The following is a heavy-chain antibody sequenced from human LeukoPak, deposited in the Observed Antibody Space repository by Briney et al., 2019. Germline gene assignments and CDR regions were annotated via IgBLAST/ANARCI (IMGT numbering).Heavy chain of an antibody. V-gene: IGHV3-21*04. CDR2: ISSTSSYI. CDR3: ARGIDY. J-gene: IGHJ4*02. Sequence: GGSLRLSCAASGFTFSSYNMNWVRQAPGKGLEWVSSISSTSSYINYADSVKGRFTISRDTSKNMVFLQMNSLRVEDTAVYYCARGIDYWGRGTLVTVSS. CDR1: GFTFSSYN.